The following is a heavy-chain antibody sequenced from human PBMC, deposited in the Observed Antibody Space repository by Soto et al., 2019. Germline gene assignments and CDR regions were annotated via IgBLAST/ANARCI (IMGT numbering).Heavy chain of an antibody. Sequence: QVQLVESGGGVVQPGRSLRLSCAASGFTFSSYAMHWVRQAPGKGLEWVAVISYDGSNKYYADSVKGRFTIFRDNSKNTLYLQMNSLRAEDTAVYYCARTIFPYSSSCFDYWGQGTLVTVSS. D-gene: IGHD6-13*01. CDR2: ISYDGSNK. J-gene: IGHJ4*02. V-gene: IGHV3-30*01. CDR3: ARTIFPYSSSCFDY. CDR1: GFTFSSYA.